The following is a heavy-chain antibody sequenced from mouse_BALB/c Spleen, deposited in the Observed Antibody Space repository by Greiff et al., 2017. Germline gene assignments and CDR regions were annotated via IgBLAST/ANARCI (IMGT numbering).Heavy chain of an antibody. D-gene: IGHD2-2*01. J-gene: IGHJ3*01. CDR3: ARHEGIYYGYDVAY. Sequence: EVKVVESGGGLVKPGGSLKLSCAASGFTFSSYAMSWVRQTPEKRLEWVATISSGGSYTYYPDSVKGRFTISRDNAKNTLYLQMSSLRSEDTAMYYCARHEGIYYGYDVAYWGQGTLVTVSA. CDR1: GFTFSSYA. CDR2: ISSGGSYT. V-gene: IGHV5-9-3*01.